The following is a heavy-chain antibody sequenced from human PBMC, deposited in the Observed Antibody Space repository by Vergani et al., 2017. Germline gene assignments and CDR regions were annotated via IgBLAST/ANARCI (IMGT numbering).Heavy chain of an antibody. CDR1: GFTFDTYT. D-gene: IGHD3-10*01. V-gene: IGHV3-23*04. J-gene: IGHJ1*01. CDR3: TTAWGLYYLHGEYFQY. Sequence: VHLVESGGGVVQPGRSLRLSCAGAGFTFDTYTMAYVRQAPGKGLEWVATISSGGGDIFYADSVKGRFTISRDNSKNTLFLQMNSLKDEDTAVYYCTTAWGLYYLHGEYFQYWGRGTLVSVSS. CDR2: ISSGGGDI.